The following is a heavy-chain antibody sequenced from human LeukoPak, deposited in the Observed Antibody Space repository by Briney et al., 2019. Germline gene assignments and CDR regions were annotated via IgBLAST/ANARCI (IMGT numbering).Heavy chain of an antibody. CDR2: ISAYNGNT. J-gene: IGHJ4*02. CDR3: ARDRERTMVRGVIIPPQPFDY. V-gene: IGHV1-18*01. Sequence: GSGKVSCKASGYTFTSYGISRVRQAPGQGLEGMGWISAYNGNTNYAQKLQGRVTMTTDTSTSRAYMELRSLRSDDTAVYYCARDRERTMVRGVIIPPQPFDYWGQGTLVTVSS. D-gene: IGHD3-10*01. CDR1: GYTFTSYG.